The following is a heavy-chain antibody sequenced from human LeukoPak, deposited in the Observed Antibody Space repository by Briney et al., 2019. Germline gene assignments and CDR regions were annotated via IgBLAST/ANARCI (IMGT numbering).Heavy chain of an antibody. Sequence: SETLSLTCTVSGGSVSSGSYYWSWIRQPPGKGLEWIWYIYYSGSTNYNPSLKSRVTISVDTSKNQFSLKLSSVTAADTAVYYCARDRVGSSTYYYYYYGMDVWGQGTTVTVSS. CDR1: GGSVSSGSYY. CDR3: ARDRVGSSTYYYYYYGMDV. D-gene: IGHD6-13*01. V-gene: IGHV4-61*01. CDR2: IYYSGST. J-gene: IGHJ6*02.